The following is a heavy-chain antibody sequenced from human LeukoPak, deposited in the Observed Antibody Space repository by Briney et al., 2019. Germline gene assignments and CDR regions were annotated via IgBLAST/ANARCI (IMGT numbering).Heavy chain of an antibody. V-gene: IGHV3-23*01. Sequence: PGGSLRLSCAASGFTFSSYGMSWVRQAPGKGLEWVSAISGTGVNIYYADSVKGRFTISRDNSKNTLYLQMNSLRAEDTAVYYCARDGSYGSLDYWGQGTLVTVSS. J-gene: IGHJ4*02. D-gene: IGHD5-18*01. CDR2: ISGTGVNI. CDR1: GFTFSSYG. CDR3: ARDGSYGSLDY.